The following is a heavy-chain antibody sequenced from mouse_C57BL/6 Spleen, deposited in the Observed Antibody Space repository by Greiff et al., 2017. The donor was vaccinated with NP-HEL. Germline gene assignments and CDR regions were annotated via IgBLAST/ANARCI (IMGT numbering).Heavy chain of an antibody. CDR2: INPYNGGT. CDR1: GYTFTDYY. D-gene: IGHD1-1*01. J-gene: IGHJ4*01. Sequence: EVQLQQSGPVLVKPGASVKMSCKASGYTFTDYYMNWVKQSHGKSLEWIGVINPYNGGTSYNQKFKGKATLTVDKSSSTAYMELNSLTSEDSAVYYCARYYYGSRYYAMDYWGQGTSVTVSS. CDR3: ARYYYGSRYYAMDY. V-gene: IGHV1-19*01.